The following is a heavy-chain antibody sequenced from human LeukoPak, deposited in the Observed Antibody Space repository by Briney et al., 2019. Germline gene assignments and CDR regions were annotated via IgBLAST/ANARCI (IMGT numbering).Heavy chain of an antibody. Sequence: GGSLRLSCAASGFTFSSYGMSWVRLAPGKGLEWVSYISSSSSTIYYADSVKGRFTISRDNAKNSMYLQLNSLRIEDTAVYYCARSLVVGGTYPYHWGQGTLVTVSS. D-gene: IGHD1-26*01. CDR2: ISSSSSTI. CDR3: ARSLVVGGTYPYH. CDR1: GFTFSSYG. V-gene: IGHV3-48*01. J-gene: IGHJ5*02.